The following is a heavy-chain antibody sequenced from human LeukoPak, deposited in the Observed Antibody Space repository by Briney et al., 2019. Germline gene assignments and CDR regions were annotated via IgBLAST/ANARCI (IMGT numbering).Heavy chain of an antibody. Sequence: GGSLRLSCAASGFTVSSNYMSWVRQAPGKGLEWVSVLYSGGSTYYADSVKGRFTVSRDNSKNTVYLQMNSLRVEDTAVYYCAKGGDPVRDYYYGMDVWGQGTTVTVSS. V-gene: IGHV3-53*01. CDR2: LYSGGST. CDR1: GFTVSSNY. CDR3: AKGGDPVRDYYYGMDV. D-gene: IGHD4-17*01. J-gene: IGHJ6*02.